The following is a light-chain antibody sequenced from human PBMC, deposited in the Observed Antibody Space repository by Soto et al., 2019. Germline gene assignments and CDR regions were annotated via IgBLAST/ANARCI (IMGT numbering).Light chain of an antibody. Sequence: EIGLTQYPATLSLSPGEIATLSCRSSQTVSSSLAWYQQKPGQAPRLLIYEASNRATGIPARFSGSGSGADFTLTISSLEPEDFALYYCQQHINWHLTFGGGTKVDI. V-gene: IGKV3-11*01. J-gene: IGKJ4*01. CDR3: QQHINWHLT. CDR1: QTVSSS. CDR2: EAS.